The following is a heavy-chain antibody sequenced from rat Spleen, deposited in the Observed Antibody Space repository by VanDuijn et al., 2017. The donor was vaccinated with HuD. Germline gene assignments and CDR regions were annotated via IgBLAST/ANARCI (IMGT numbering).Heavy chain of an antibody. CDR3: ARWRDWELFDY. V-gene: IGHV3-1*01. CDR1: GSSITTNY. CDR2: IKHSGST. J-gene: IGHJ2*01. Sequence: EVQLQESGPGLVKPSQSLSLTCSVIGSSITTNYWGWIRTFPGNKMEWIGHIKHSGSTSYNPSLKSRISFTKDTSKNQFFLHLNSVTTEDTATYYCARWRDWELFDYWGQGVMVTVSS. D-gene: IGHD5-1*01.